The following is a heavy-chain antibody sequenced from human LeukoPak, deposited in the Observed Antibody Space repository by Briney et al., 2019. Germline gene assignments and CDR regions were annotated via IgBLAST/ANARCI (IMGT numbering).Heavy chain of an antibody. J-gene: IGHJ4*02. CDR1: GYTFTSYG. CDR2: ISAYNGST. Sequence: ASVTVSCKASGYTFTSYGISWVRQAPGHGLEWMGWISAYNGSTHYAQKLQGRVTMTTDKSTSTAYMELRSLRSDDTAMYYCARDDPDTAMVNWGQGTLVTVSS. D-gene: IGHD5-18*01. V-gene: IGHV1-18*01. CDR3: ARDDPDTAMVN.